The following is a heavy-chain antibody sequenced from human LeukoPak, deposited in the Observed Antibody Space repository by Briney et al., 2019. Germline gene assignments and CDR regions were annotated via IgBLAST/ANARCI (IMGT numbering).Heavy chain of an antibody. CDR1: GFTFSGSA. Sequence: QTGGSLRLSCAASGFTFSGSAMHWVRQASGKGLEWVGRIRSKANSYATAYAASVKGRFTISRDDSKNTAYLQMNSLKTEDTAVYYCTAANKGWSQMGYYYMDVWGKGTTVTVSS. J-gene: IGHJ6*03. CDR2: IRSKANSYAT. V-gene: IGHV3-73*01. D-gene: IGHD6-19*01. CDR3: TAANKGWSQMGYYYMDV.